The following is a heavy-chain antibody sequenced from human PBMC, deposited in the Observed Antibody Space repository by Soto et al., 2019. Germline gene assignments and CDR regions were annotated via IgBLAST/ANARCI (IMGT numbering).Heavy chain of an antibody. CDR1: GYIFSDYG. J-gene: IGHJ3*02. Sequence: QVQLVQSGAEVKKPGASVKVSFKSSGYIFSDYGITCVRQAPGQGLDWMGRISAYNGNTDYAQKFQDRLTLATDTSTSTASMELTSPRSDDAATYYCARPVTSPDHLDIWGQGTMVTVSS. D-gene: IGHD4-4*01. CDR2: ISAYNGNT. CDR3: ARPVTSPDHLDI. V-gene: IGHV1-18*01.